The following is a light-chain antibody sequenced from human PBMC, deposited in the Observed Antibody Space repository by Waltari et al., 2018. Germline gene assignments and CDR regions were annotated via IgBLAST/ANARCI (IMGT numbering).Light chain of an antibody. CDR1: SSDVGRFNL. Sequence: SALTQPASVSGSPGQSITISCTGTSSDVGRFNLVSWYQHNPGKVPKLMIYEAVKRSSGVSDRFSGSKSGNTASLTISGLQAEDEADYYCCSYAASGSFVFGTGTKVTVL. J-gene: IGLJ1*01. CDR3: CSYAASGSFV. CDR2: EAV. V-gene: IGLV2-23*01.